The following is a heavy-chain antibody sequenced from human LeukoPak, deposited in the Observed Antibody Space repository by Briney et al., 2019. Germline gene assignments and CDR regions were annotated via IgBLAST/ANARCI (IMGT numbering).Heavy chain of an antibody. J-gene: IGHJ5*02. V-gene: IGHV4-30-2*01. CDR3: ARGRRTILGDWFDP. CDR2: IYHSGST. D-gene: IGHD3-3*01. CDR1: GGSISSGGYS. Sequence: SETLSLTCAVSGGSISSGGYSWSWIRQPPGKGLEWIGYIYHSGSTYYNLSLKSRVTISVDRSKNQFSLKLSSVTAADTAVYYCARGRRTILGDWFDPWGQGTLVTVSS.